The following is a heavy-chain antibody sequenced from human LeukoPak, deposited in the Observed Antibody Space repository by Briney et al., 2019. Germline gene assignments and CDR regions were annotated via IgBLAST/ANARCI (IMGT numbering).Heavy chain of an antibody. D-gene: IGHD3-22*01. Sequence: ASLRVSCTTSVYTFTNYYIHWVRQAPGQGHEWMVIIKPSGGSTNYAQKFQGRVTMTRDTSTRKVYMELSSMRSEDTVIYSCARELGYDRSFWGQGTLVTGSS. CDR1: VYTFTNYY. CDR3: ARELGYDRSF. J-gene: IGHJ4*02. CDR2: IKPSGGST. V-gene: IGHV1-46*01.